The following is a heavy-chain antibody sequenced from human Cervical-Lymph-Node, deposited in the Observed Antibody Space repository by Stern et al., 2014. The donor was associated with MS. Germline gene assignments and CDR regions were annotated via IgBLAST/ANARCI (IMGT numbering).Heavy chain of an antibody. CDR1: GFTFSASA. J-gene: IGHJ4*02. CDR3: AIDGSGWSY. V-gene: IGHV3-73*01. D-gene: IGHD6-19*01. CDR2: VRGKANSYAT. Sequence: EVQLVESGGGLVQPGGSLKLSCATSGFTFSASAMHWVRQASGQGLEWVGRVRGKANSYATTYAASMKGRFTISRDDSKNTAYLQMNSLKTEDTAVYYCAIDGSGWSYWGQGTLVTVSS.